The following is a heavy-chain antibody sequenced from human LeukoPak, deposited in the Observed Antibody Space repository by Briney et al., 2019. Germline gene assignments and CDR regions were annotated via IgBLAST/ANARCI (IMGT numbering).Heavy chain of an antibody. CDR3: ARDDRTCSGGSCYLNWFDP. CDR2: ISSSSSYI. CDR1: GFTFSSYS. D-gene: IGHD2-15*01. J-gene: IGHJ5*02. V-gene: IGHV3-21*01. Sequence: GGSLRLSCAASGFTFSSYSMNWVRQAPGKGLEWVSSISSSSSYIYYADSVKGRFTISRDNAKNSLYLQMNSLRAEDTAVYYCARDDRTCSGGSCYLNWFDPWGQGTLVTVSS.